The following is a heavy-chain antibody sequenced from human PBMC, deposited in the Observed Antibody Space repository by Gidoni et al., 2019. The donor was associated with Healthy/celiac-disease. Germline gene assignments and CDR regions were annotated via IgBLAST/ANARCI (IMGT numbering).Heavy chain of an antibody. CDR3: AADAEWELPPYYYYGMDV. J-gene: IGHJ6*02. D-gene: IGHD1-26*01. V-gene: IGHV1-58*01. CDR1: GFTFTSSA. CDR2: IVVGSGNT. Sequence: QMQLVQSGPEVKKPGTSVKVSCKASGFTFTSSAVQWVRQARGQRLEWIGWIVVGSGNTNYAQKFQERVTITRQMSTSTAYMELSSLRSEDTAVYYCAADAEWELPPYYYYGMDVWGQGTTVTVSS.